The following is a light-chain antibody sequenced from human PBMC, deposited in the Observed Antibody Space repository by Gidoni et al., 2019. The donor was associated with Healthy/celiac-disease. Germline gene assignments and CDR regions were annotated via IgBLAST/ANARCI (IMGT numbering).Light chain of an antibody. CDR2: GAS. Sequence: VMTQSPATLSVSPGESATLSCRASQSVSSNLAWYQQKPGQAPRLLIYGASTRATGIPATFSGSGSGTEFTLTISSLQSEDFAVYYCQQYNNWPPLTFGGGTKVEIK. CDR1: QSVSSN. CDR3: QQYNNWPPLT. V-gene: IGKV3-15*01. J-gene: IGKJ4*01.